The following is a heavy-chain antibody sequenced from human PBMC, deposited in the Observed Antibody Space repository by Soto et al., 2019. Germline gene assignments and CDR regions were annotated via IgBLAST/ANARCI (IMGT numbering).Heavy chain of an antibody. CDR2: IYYSGST. D-gene: IGHD6-6*01. J-gene: IGHJ4*02. Sequence: PSETLSLTCTVSGGSISSGGYYWSWIRQHPGKGLEWIGYIYYSGSTYYNPSLKSRVTISVDTSKNQFSLKLSSVTAADTAVYYCARGTPFIAAIDYWGQGTLVTASS. CDR3: ARGTPFIAAIDY. V-gene: IGHV4-31*03. CDR1: GGSISSGGYY.